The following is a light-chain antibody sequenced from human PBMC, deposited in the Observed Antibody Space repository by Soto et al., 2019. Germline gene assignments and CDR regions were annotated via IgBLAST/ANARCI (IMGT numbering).Light chain of an antibody. V-gene: IGKV1-5*03. J-gene: IGKJ2*01. CDR2: KAS. CDR3: QQYSAYPYT. CDR1: QSISTW. Sequence: DIQMTQSPSTLSVSVGDRVTITCRASQSISTWLAWYQQKPGKAPNLLIYKASTLQSGVPSRFSGSGSGTEFTLTISSLQPDDFATYSCQQYSAYPYTFAQGTKVEIK.